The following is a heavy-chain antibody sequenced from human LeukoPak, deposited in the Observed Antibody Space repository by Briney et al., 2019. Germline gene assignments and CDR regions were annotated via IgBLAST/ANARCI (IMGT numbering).Heavy chain of an antibody. Sequence: GASVKVSCKASGYTFTSYGITWVRQAPGQGLEWMGWISAYNGNTNYAQNLQGGVTMTTDTSTSTAYMELRSLRSDDTAVYYCARRDGRDWNPAVHWFDPWGQGTLVTVSS. J-gene: IGHJ5*02. CDR2: ISAYNGNT. CDR3: ARRDGRDWNPAVHWFDP. D-gene: IGHD1-1*01. CDR1: GYTFTSYG. V-gene: IGHV1-18*01.